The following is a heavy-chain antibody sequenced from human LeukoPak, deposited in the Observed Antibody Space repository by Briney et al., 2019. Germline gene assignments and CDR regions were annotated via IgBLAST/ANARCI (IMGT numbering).Heavy chain of an antibody. Sequence: PGGSLRLSCAASGITFSRYEMNWVRQAPGKGLEWVSYISSSGSTMYYADSVKGRFTMSRDNAKNSLYLQMNSLRAEDTAVYYCARDLGDYLWGSYRYTFGYWGQGTLVTVSS. CDR1: GITFSRYE. D-gene: IGHD3-16*02. J-gene: IGHJ4*02. V-gene: IGHV3-48*03. CDR3: ARDLGDYLWGSYRYTFGY. CDR2: ISSSGSTM.